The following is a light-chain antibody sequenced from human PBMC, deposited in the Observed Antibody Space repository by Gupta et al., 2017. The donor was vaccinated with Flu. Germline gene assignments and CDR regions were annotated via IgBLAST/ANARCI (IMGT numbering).Light chain of an antibody. J-gene: IGKJ2*01. V-gene: IGKV3-20*01. Sequence: LGFVPGARAAVPSWARQTVCSIYLSWDQQKPGQAHRLLIDGASSRAAGIPDWFSSGGSGTDCSLIISRLEAEDFAVYYCQQYDSPPKYTFGQGTKLEIK. CDR3: QQYDSPPKYT. CDR1: QTVCSIY. CDR2: GAS.